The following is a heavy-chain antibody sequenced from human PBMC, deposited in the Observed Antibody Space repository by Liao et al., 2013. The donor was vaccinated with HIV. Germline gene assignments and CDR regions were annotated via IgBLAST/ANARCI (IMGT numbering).Heavy chain of an antibody. V-gene: IGHV4-59*01. CDR1: GGSISSYY. CDR3: ARVVPTPHRLWYFYYMDV. Sequence: QVQLQESGPRLVKPSETLSLTCTVSGGSISSYYWSWIRQPPGKGLEWIGYISYSGSTNYNPSLKSRVTISVDTSKNQFSLKLSSVTAADTAVYYCARVVPTPHRLWYFYYMDVWGKGTTVTVSS. J-gene: IGHJ6*03. CDR2: ISYSGST. D-gene: IGHD2-15*01.